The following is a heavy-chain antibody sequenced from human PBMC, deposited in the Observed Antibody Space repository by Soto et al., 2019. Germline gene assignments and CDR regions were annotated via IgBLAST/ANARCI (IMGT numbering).Heavy chain of an antibody. Sequence: SETLSLTCTVSGGSISSYYWSWIRQPPGKGLEWIGYIYYSGSTNYNPSLKSRVTISVDTSKNQFSLKLSSVTAADTAVYYCAREYSSSSVPYYYYYYMDVWGKGTTVTVSS. CDR2: IYYSGST. CDR3: AREYSSSSVPYYYYYYMDV. V-gene: IGHV4-59*12. D-gene: IGHD6-6*01. CDR1: GGSISSYY. J-gene: IGHJ6*03.